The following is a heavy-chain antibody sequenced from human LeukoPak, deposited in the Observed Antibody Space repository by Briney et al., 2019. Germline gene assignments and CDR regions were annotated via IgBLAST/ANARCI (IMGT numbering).Heavy chain of an antibody. CDR3: VKDHLWFTSNPY. V-gene: IGHV3-23*01. D-gene: IGHD2-2*01. CDR1: GFTFTSYA. Sequence: GGSLRLSCTASGFTFTSYAMTWVRQAPGKGLEWVSGISGSGGHTYNADSVEGRFTISRDNSKNTVSLQLSSLRAEDTAVYYCVKDHLWFTSNPYWGQGTLVTVSS. CDR2: ISGSGGHT. J-gene: IGHJ4*02.